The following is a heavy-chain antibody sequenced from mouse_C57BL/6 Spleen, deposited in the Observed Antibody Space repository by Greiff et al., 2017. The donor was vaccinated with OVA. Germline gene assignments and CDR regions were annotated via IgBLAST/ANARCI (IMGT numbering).Heavy chain of an antibody. CDR1: GFNIKDDY. CDR2: IDPENGDT. Sequence: VQLKQSGAELVRPGASVKLSCTASGFNIKDDYMHWVKQRPEQGLEWIGWIDPENGDTEYASKFQGKATITADTSSNTAYLQLSSLTSEDTAVYYCTTWDYDYEYYAMDYWGQGTSVTVSS. D-gene: IGHD2-4*01. V-gene: IGHV14-4*01. J-gene: IGHJ4*01. CDR3: TTWDYDYEYYAMDY.